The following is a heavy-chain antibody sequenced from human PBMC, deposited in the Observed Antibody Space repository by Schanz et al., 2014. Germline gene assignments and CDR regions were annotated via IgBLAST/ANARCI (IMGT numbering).Heavy chain of an antibody. J-gene: IGHJ4*02. D-gene: IGHD1-1*01. CDR1: GFIFGSSV. CDR3: AKKVPAYNPFDS. Sequence: DVQLLESGGGLVQPGGSLRLSCAASGFIFGSSVMAWVRQAPGKGLEWVSGITGASDHIDYAESVKGRFTISRDNSKNTLYLQMDSLRAEDTAVYFCAKKVPAYNPFDSWGQGTLVTVSS. V-gene: IGHV3-23*01. CDR2: ITGASDHI.